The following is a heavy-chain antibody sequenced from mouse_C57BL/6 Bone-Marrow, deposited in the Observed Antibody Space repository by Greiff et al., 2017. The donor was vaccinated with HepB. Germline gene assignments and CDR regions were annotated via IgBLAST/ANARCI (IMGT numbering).Heavy chain of an antibody. D-gene: IGHD4-1*01. J-gene: IGHJ4*01. CDR1: GFTFTDYY. CDR3: ARKGTGYALDY. Sequence: EVQRVESGGGLVQPGGSLSLSCAASGFTFTDYYMSWVRQPPGKALEWLGFIRNKANGYTTEYSESVKGRFTISSDKSQIILYLQMNALRAEDSATYYCARKGTGYALDYWGQGPSVTVSS. V-gene: IGHV7-3*01. CDR2: IRNKANGYTT.